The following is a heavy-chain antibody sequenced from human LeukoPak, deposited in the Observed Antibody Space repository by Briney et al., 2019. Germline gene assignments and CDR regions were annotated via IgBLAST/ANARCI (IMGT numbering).Heavy chain of an antibody. CDR1: NGSISTTY. J-gene: IGHJ4*02. CDR2: IHYSGST. D-gene: IGHD3-3*01. Sequence: PSETLSLTCSVSNGSISTTYWSWIRQPPGKGLEWIGNIHYSGSTYYNPPLKSRVTISVDTSKNQFSLKLSSVTAADTAVYYCARSYYDFWSGYYSYYFDYWGQGTLVTVSS. V-gene: IGHV4-59*08. CDR3: ARSYYDFWSGYYSYYFDY.